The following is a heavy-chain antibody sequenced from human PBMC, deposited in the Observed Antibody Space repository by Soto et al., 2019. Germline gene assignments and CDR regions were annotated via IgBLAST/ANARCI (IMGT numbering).Heavy chain of an antibody. J-gene: IGHJ5*02. D-gene: IGHD3-3*01. CDR2: IYYSGST. CDR3: ARGYHFWSGYPTQSWFDP. V-gene: IGHV4-30-4*01. CDR1: GGSISSGDYY. Sequence: SETLSLTCTVSGGSISSGDYYWSWIPKPPGKGLELIGYIYYSGSTYYNPSLKSLVTISVDTSKNQFSLKLSSVTDADTAVYYCARGYHFWSGYPTQSWFDPWGQGTLVTVSS.